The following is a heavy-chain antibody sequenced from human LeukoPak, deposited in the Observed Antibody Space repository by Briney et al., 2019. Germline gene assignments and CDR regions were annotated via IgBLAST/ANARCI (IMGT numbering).Heavy chain of an antibody. J-gene: IGHJ5*02. V-gene: IGHV5-10-1*01. CDR2: IDPSDSYT. CDR1: GYSFTSYW. D-gene: IGHD3-10*01. Sequence: GESLRISCKGSGYSFTSYWISWVRQMPGKGLEWMGRIDPSDSYTNYSPSFQGHVTISADKSISTAYLQWSSLKASDTAMYYCARLDYCGSGSYYSLDPWGQGTLVAVSS. CDR3: ARLDYCGSGSYYSLDP.